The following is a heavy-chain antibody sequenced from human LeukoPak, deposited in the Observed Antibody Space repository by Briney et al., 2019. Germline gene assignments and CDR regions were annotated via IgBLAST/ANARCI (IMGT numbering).Heavy chain of an antibody. Sequence: SGTLSLTCAVYGGSFSGYYWSWIRQPPGKGLEWIGEINHSGSTNYNPSLKSRVTISVDTSKNQFSLKLSSVTAADTAVYYCARVKGAVYFDYWGQGTLVTVSS. CDR2: INHSGST. CDR1: GGSFSGYY. V-gene: IGHV4-34*01. D-gene: IGHD3-16*01. CDR3: ARVKGAVYFDY. J-gene: IGHJ4*02.